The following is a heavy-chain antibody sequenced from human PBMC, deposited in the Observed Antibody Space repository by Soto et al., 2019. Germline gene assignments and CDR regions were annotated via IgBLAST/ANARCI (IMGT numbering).Heavy chain of an antibody. CDR1: GGSISSSNW. D-gene: IGHD3-10*01. CDR3: ASGVMNMVREVTEFDY. Sequence: SETLSLTCAVSGGSISSSNWWSWVREPPGKGLEWIGELYHSGSTNYNPSLKSRVTISVDKSKNQYSMKLSSVIAANTAVYYCASGVMNMVREVTEFDYWGQGTRVTVSS. CDR2: LYHSGST. J-gene: IGHJ4*02. V-gene: IGHV4-4*02.